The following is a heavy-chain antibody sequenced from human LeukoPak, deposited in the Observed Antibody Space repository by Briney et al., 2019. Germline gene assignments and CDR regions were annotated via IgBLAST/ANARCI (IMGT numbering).Heavy chain of an antibody. CDR1: GFTFSDYY. CDR3: ATALEQTHVDTAMVEGDY. D-gene: IGHD5-18*01. J-gene: IGHJ4*02. CDR2: ISSSGSTI. V-gene: IGHV3-11*04. Sequence: GGSLRLSCAAFGFTFSDYYMSWIRQAPGKGLEWVSYISSSGSTIYYANSVKGRFTISRDNAKNSLYLQMNSLRAEDTAVYYCATALEQTHVDTAMVEGDYWGQGTLVTVSS.